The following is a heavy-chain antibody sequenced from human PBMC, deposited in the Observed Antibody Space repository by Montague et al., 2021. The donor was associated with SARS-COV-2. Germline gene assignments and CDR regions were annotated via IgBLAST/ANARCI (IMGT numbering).Heavy chain of an antibody. CDR3: ARDRSFTGRANYYYYYMDV. CDR1: GFTFSSYA. Sequence: SLRLSCAASGFTFSSYAMHWVRHAPGKGLEWVAVISYDGSDQYYADSVKGRFTISRDNSRNTLYLQMNSLRAEDTAFYYCARDRSFTGRANYYYYYMDVWGKGTTVTVSS. CDR2: ISYDGSDQ. J-gene: IGHJ6*03. D-gene: IGHD3-10*01. V-gene: IGHV3-30-3*01.